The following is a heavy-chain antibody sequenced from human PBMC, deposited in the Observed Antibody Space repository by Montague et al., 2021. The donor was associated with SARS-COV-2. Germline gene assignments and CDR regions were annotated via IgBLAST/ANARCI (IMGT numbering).Heavy chain of an antibody. V-gene: IGHV2-70*11. CDR3: AREIAGATVLDY. Sequence: PALVKPTQTLTLTCTFSGFSLSTSGVCVSWIRQPPGKALGWLARIDWDDDKYYSTSLKTRLTISKDTSKNQVVLTMTNMDPVDTATYYCAREIAGATVLDYWGQGTPVTVSS. J-gene: IGHJ4*02. CDR1: GFSLSTSGVC. D-gene: IGHD1-26*01. CDR2: IDWDDDK.